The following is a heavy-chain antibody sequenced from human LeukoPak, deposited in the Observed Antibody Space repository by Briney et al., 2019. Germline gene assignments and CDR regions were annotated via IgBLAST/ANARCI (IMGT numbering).Heavy chain of an antibody. J-gene: IGHJ4*02. CDR1: GFTFSSYA. V-gene: IGHV3-23*01. CDR3: AKPEMYYDFWSGYGY. D-gene: IGHD3-3*01. CDR2: ISGSGGST. Sequence: PGGSLRLSCAASGFTFSSYAMSWVRQAPGKGLEWVSAISGSGGSTYYADSVKGRFTISRDNSKNTLYLQMNSLRAEDTAVYYCAKPEMYYDFWSGYGYWGQGTLVTVSS.